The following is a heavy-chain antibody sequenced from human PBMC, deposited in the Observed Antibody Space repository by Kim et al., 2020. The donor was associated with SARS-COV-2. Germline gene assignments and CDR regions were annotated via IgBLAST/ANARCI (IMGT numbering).Heavy chain of an antibody. Sequence: SVKVSCKASGGTFSSYAISWVRQAPGQGLEWMGGIIPIFGTANYAQKFQGRVTITADESTSTAYMELSSLRSEDTAVYYCARDGRYYYDSSGYFLLDYWGQGTLVTVSS. D-gene: IGHD3-22*01. CDR1: GGTFSSYA. V-gene: IGHV1-69*13. J-gene: IGHJ4*02. CDR2: IIPIFGTA. CDR3: ARDGRYYYDSSGYFLLDY.